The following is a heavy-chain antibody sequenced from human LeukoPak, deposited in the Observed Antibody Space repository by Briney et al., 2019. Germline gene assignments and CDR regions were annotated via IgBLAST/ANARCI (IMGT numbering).Heavy chain of an antibody. V-gene: IGHV3-33*01. CDR3: ARDGELIADYGDFRHASDY. Sequence: GGSLRLSCAASGFTFSSYGMHWVRQAPGKGLEWVAVIWYDGSNKYYADSVKGRFTISRDNSKNTLYLQMNSLRAEDTAVYYCARDGELIADYGDFRHASDYWGQGTLVTVSS. CDR2: IWYDGSNK. D-gene: IGHD4-17*01. CDR1: GFTFSSYG. J-gene: IGHJ4*02.